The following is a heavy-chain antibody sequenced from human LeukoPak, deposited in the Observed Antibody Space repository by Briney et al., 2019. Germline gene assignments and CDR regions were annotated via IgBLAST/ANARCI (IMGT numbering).Heavy chain of an antibody. CDR1: GGSISSYY. J-gene: IGHJ6*03. CDR3: ARQYYGSGSYRANYYYYYYMDV. Sequence: SETLSLTCTVSGGSISSYYWSWIRQPPGKGLEWIGYIYYSGSTNYNPSLKSRVTISVDTSKNQFSLKLSSVTAADTAVYYCARQYYGSGSYRANYYYYYYMDVWGKGTTVTVSS. CDR2: IYYSGST. D-gene: IGHD3-10*01. V-gene: IGHV4-59*08.